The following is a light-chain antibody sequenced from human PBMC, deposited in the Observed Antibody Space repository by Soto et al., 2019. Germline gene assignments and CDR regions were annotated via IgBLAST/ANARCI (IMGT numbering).Light chain of an antibody. Sequence: DIQMTQSPSSLSASVGDRVTITCRASQSISIYLNWYQQEPGKAPKLLIYAASTLQSGVPSRFSGSGSGTDFTFSIGSLQPEDFATYFCQQSYSTPFTFGPGTKVDIK. CDR3: QQSYSTPFT. CDR2: AAS. V-gene: IGKV1-39*01. CDR1: QSISIY. J-gene: IGKJ3*01.